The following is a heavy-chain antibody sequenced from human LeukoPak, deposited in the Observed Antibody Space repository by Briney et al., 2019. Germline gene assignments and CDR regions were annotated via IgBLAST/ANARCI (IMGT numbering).Heavy chain of an antibody. Sequence: PGGSLRLSCAASRFTFSSYWMHWVRQAPGKGLVWVSRINSDGSSTSYADSVKGRFTISRDNAKNSLYLQMNSLRAEDTAVYFCARVEYSYGTDYWGQGTLVTVSS. CDR2: INSDGSST. CDR1: RFTFSSYW. CDR3: ARVEYSYGTDY. J-gene: IGHJ4*02. V-gene: IGHV3-74*01. D-gene: IGHD5-18*01.